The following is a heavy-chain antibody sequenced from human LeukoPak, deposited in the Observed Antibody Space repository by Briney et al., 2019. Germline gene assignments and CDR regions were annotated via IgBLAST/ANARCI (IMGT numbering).Heavy chain of an antibody. V-gene: IGHV3-30-3*01. CDR3: ARADGYNQPHFDY. J-gene: IGHJ4*02. CDR1: GFTLSSYA. D-gene: IGHD5-24*01. CDR2: ISYDGSNK. Sequence: PGRSLRLSCAASGFTLSSYAMHWVRQAPGKGLEWVAVISYDGSNKYYADSVKGRFTISRDNSKNTLYLQMNSLRAEDTAVYYCARADGYNQPHFDYWGQGTLVTVSS.